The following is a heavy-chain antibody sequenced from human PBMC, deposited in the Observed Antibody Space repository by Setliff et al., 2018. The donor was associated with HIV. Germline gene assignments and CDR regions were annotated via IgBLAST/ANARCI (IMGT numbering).Heavy chain of an antibody. J-gene: IGHJ5*02. CDR3: ARDHYYGSGTYYRGGSGFDP. Sequence: ASVKVSCKASGYTFTSYYLNWVRQAPGQGLEWMGIINPSGGNTKYAQKFQGRVTMTRDTSTSTVYMELGSLRSEDTALYYCARDHYYGSGTYYRGGSGFDPWGQGTLVTVSS. CDR1: GYTFTSYY. D-gene: IGHD3-10*01. CDR2: INPSGGNT. V-gene: IGHV1-46*01.